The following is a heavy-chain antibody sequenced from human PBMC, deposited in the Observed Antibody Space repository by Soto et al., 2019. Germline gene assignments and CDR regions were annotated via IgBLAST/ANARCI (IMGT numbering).Heavy chain of an antibody. J-gene: IGHJ4*02. CDR1: GFTFSDYY. CDR3: ARTPGY. CDR2: INVLSSVI. Sequence: PGGSLRLSCAASGFTFSDYYMNWIRQAPGRGLEWVSYINVLSSVISYSDSVKGRFTISRDNTKNSLYLQMNSLRDEDTAVYYCARTPGYWGQGTLVTVSS. V-gene: IGHV3-11*01.